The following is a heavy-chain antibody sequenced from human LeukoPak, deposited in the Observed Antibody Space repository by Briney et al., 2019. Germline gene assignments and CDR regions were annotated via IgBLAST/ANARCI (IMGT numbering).Heavy chain of an antibody. J-gene: IGHJ4*02. V-gene: IGHV3-30*03. CDR3: ARDRGSYYVWYYFDY. CDR2: ISYDGSNK. CDR1: GFTFSSYG. D-gene: IGHD1-26*01. Sequence: GGSLRLSCAASGFTFSSYGMHWVRQAPGKGLEWVAVISYDGSNKYYADSVKGRFTISRDNSKNTLYLQMNSLRAEDTAVYYCARDRGSYYVWYYFDYWGQGTLVTVSS.